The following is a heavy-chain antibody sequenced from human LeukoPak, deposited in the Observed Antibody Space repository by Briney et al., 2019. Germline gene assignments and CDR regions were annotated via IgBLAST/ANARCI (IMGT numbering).Heavy chain of an antibody. CDR1: GGSISSYY. D-gene: IGHD3-22*01. Sequence: SETLSLTCTVSGGSISSYYWSWIRQPPGKGLEWIGYVFYIGSTNYNPSLKSRVTISLDTSKNQFSLKLTSVTAADTAVYYCARGGWNKFDYWGQGTLVTVSS. CDR2: VFYIGST. V-gene: IGHV4-59*01. J-gene: IGHJ4*02. CDR3: ARGGWNKFDY.